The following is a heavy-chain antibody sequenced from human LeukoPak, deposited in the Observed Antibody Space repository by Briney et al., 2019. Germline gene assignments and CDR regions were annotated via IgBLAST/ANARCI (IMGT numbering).Heavy chain of an antibody. CDR1: GFTFNSYA. Sequence: GGSLRLSCAASGFTFNSYAMSWVRQAPGKGLEWVSGISSGGAGTYYADSVKGRFTISRDNSKNTLYLQIHSLRADDTAVYYCVKQPSSGYYYWGQGTLVTVSS. CDR3: VKQPSSGYYY. CDR2: ISSGGAGT. J-gene: IGHJ4*02. V-gene: IGHV3-23*01. D-gene: IGHD3-22*01.